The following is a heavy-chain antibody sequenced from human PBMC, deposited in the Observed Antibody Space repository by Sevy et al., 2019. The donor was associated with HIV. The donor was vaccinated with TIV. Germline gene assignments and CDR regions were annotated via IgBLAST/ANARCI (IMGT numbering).Heavy chain of an antibody. CDR3: ATGITGTTQPYFDY. Sequence: ASVKVSCKASGSTFSRYVISWVRQAPGQGLEWMGGIIPIFGPANYSQKFQGRVAITADESTSTAYMELTSLRSEDTAVYYCATGITGTTQPYFDYWGQGALVTVSS. V-gene: IGHV1-69*13. D-gene: IGHD1-7*01. CDR1: GSTFSRYV. CDR2: IIPIFGPA. J-gene: IGHJ4*02.